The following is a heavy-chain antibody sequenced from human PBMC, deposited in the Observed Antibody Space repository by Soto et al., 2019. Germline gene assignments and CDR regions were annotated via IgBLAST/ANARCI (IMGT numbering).Heavy chain of an antibody. D-gene: IGHD5-12*01. CDR2: IKQDGSEK. Sequence: PWWSLRLSSAASGFTVSSYWMSWFRQAPGKGLEWVANIKQDGSEKYYVDSVKGRFTISRDNAKNSLYLQMNSLRAEDTAVYYCAGGYSGYVDYWGQGTLVTVSS. J-gene: IGHJ4*02. CDR3: AGGYSGYVDY. V-gene: IGHV3-7*04. CDR1: GFTVSSYW.